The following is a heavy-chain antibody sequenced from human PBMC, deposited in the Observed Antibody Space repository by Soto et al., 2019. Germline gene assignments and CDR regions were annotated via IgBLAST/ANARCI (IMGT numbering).Heavy chain of an antibody. V-gene: IGHV3-23*01. Sequence: GGSLRLSCAASGFTFSSYAMSWVRQAPGKGLEWVSAISGSGGSTYYADSVKGRFTISRDNSKNTLYLQMNSLRAEDTAVYYCAKDPFLTYYYDSSGSNKYDAFDIWGQGTMVTVS. D-gene: IGHD3-22*01. CDR3: AKDPFLTYYYDSSGSNKYDAFDI. CDR2: ISGSGGST. J-gene: IGHJ3*02. CDR1: GFTFSSYA.